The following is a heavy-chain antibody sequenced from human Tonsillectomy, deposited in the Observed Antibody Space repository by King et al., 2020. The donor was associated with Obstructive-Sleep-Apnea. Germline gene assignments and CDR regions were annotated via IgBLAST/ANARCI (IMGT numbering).Heavy chain of an antibody. CDR1: GFMFSSYG. D-gene: IGHD6-19*01. V-gene: IGHV3-33*06. CDR3: AKNREWLAKGIHAFDI. J-gene: IGHJ3*02. Sequence: VQLVESGGGVVQPGRSLRLSCAASGFMFSSYGMHWVRQAPGKGLEWVAVIWYDGSNKYYGDSVMGRFTISRDNSKNTWYLQMASLRAEETAVYYCAKNREWLAKGIHAFDIWGRGTMVTVSS. CDR2: IWYDGSNK.